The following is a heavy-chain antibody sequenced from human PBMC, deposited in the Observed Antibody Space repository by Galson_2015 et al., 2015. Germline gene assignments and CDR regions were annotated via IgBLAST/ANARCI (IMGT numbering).Heavy chain of an antibody. V-gene: IGHV1-2*04. CDR1: GYTFTGYY. J-gene: IGHJ6*02. D-gene: IGHD3-22*01. CDR2: INPNSGGT. CDR3: FYICITMIVVAITTFLLLGYYYYGMDV. Sequence: SVKVSCKASGYTFTGYYMHWVRQAPGQGLEWMGWINPNSGGTNYAQKFQGWVTMTRDTSISTAYMELSRLRSDDTAVYYGFYICITMIVVAITTFLLLGYYYYGMDVWGQGTTVTVSS.